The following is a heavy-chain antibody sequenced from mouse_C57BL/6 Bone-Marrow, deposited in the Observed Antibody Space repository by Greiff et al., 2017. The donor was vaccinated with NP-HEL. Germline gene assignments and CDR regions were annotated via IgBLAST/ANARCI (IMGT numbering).Heavy chain of an antibody. CDR3: ARAALLLWPLGGYYAMDY. D-gene: IGHD2-1*01. V-gene: IGHV1-42*01. CDR2: INPSTGGT. Sequence: EVQLQQSGPELVKPGASVKISCKASGYSFTGYYMNWVKQSPEKSLEWIGEINPSTGGTTYNQKFKAKATLTVDKSSSTAYMQLKSLTSEDSAVYYCARAALLLWPLGGYYAMDYWGQGTSVTVSS. CDR1: GYSFTGYY. J-gene: IGHJ4*01.